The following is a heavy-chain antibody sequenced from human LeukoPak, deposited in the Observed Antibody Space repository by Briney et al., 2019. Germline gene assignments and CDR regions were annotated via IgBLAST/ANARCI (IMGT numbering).Heavy chain of an antibody. CDR2: INPSDGTT. CDR1: GYTFTSYN. J-gene: IGHJ4*02. D-gene: IGHD1-14*01. Sequence: ASVKVSCKASGYTFTSYNMHWVRQAPGQGLEWMGIINPSDGTTNYAQTFQGRVTMTRDTSTSTVYMELSSLRSEDTAVYYCARDSRTGGGSYWGQGTLVTVSS. CDR3: ARDSRTGGGSY. V-gene: IGHV1-46*01.